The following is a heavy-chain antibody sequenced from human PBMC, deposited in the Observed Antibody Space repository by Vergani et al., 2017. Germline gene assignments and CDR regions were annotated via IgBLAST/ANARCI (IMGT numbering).Heavy chain of an antibody. J-gene: IGHJ5*02. D-gene: IGHD6-19*01. V-gene: IGHV4-61*05. Sequence: QLQLQESGPGLVKPSETLSLTCTVSGGSISSSTYYWGWIRQPPGKGLEWIGYIYYSGSTNYNPSLKSRVTISVDTSKNQFSLKLSSVTAADTAVYYCARELRPDNWLNTEINWFDPWGQGTLVTVSS. CDR2: IYYSGST. CDR1: GGSISSSTYY. CDR3: ARELRPDNWLNTEINWFDP.